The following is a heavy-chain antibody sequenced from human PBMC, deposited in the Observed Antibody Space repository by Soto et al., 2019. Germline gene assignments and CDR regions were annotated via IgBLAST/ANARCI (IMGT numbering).Heavy chain of an antibody. V-gene: IGHV3-30*18. CDR1: GFTFSSYG. CDR2: ISYDGSNK. Sequence: VQLVESGGGVVQPGRSLRLSCAASGFTFSSYGMHWVRQAPGKGLEWVAVISYDGSNKYYADSVKGRFTISRDNSKNTLYLQMNSLRAEDTAVYYCAKARGSSSWYAYYGMDVWGQGTTVTVSS. D-gene: IGHD6-13*01. CDR3: AKARGSSSWYAYYGMDV. J-gene: IGHJ6*02.